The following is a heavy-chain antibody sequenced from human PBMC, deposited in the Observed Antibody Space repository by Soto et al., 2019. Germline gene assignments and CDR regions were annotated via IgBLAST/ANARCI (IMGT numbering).Heavy chain of an antibody. CDR2: INPSGGST. D-gene: IGHD4-17*01. J-gene: IGHJ4*02. CDR1: GYTFTSYY. V-gene: IGHV1-46*01. Sequence: ASVKVSCKASGYTFTSYYMHWVRQAPGQGLEWMGIINPSGGSTSYAQKFQGRVTMTRDTSTSTVYMELSSLRSEDTAVYYCARALILDYGGNPRGFDYWGQGTLVTVSS. CDR3: ARALILDYGGNPRGFDY.